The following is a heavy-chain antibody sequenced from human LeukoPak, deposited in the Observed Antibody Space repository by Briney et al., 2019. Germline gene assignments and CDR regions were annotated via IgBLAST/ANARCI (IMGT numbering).Heavy chain of an antibody. CDR3: ARDEYYYGSGSYYRGYYFDY. D-gene: IGHD3-10*01. Sequence: SETLSLTCTVSGGSVSSGSYYWSWIRQPPGKGLEWIGYIYYSGSTNYNPSLKSRVTISVDTSKNQFSLKLSSVTAADTAVYYCARDEYYYGSGSYYRGYYFDYWGQGTLVTVSS. V-gene: IGHV4-61*01. CDR1: GGSVSSGSYY. CDR2: IYYSGST. J-gene: IGHJ4*02.